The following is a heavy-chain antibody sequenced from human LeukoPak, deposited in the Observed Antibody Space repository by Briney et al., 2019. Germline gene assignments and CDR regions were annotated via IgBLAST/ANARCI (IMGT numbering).Heavy chain of an antibody. CDR1: GGSISSGDYY. V-gene: IGHV4-30-4*08. D-gene: IGHD3-22*01. CDR2: IYYSGST. Sequence: SETLSLTCTVSGGSISSGDYYWSWIRQPPGKGLEWIGYIYYSGSTYYNPSLKSRVTISVDTSKNLFSLKLSSVTAADTAVYYCARDLFYDSSGYYLDYWGQGTLVTVSS. J-gene: IGHJ4*02. CDR3: ARDLFYDSSGYYLDY.